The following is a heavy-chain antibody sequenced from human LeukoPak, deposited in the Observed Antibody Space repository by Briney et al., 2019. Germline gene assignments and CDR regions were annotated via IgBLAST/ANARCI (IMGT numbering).Heavy chain of an antibody. CDR2: ISSSGSTI. CDR3: ARAYIVVVVAARPYGMDV. Sequence: GGSLRLSCAAPGFTFSDYYMSWIRQAPGKGLEWVSYISSSGSTIYYADSVKGRFTISRDNAKNSLYLQMNSLRAEDTAAYYCARAYIVVVVAARPYGMDVWGQGTTVTVSS. J-gene: IGHJ6*02. D-gene: IGHD2-15*01. CDR1: GFTFSDYY. V-gene: IGHV3-11*01.